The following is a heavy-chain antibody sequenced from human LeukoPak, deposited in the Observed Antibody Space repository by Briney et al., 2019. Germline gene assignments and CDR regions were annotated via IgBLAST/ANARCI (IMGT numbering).Heavy chain of an antibody. Sequence: NPSETLSLTCTVSGGSISSSSYYWGWLRQSPGKGLEWIGSIYYSGSTYYNPSLKSRVTISVDTSKNQFSLKLSSVTAADTAVYNCARLSDTAMTDWGQGPWSPSPQ. CDR2: IYYSGST. D-gene: IGHD5-18*01. CDR3: ARLSDTAMTD. V-gene: IGHV4-39*01. CDR1: GGSISSSSYY. J-gene: IGHJ1*01.